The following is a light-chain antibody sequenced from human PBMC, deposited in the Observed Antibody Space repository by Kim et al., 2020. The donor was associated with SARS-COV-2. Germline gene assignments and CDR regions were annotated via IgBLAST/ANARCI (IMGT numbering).Light chain of an antibody. CDR2: EVN. V-gene: IGLV2-23*02. Sequence: QSALTQPASVSGSPGQSITISCTGSSSDIGSYHLVSWYQHHPGNAPKLMIYEVNKRPSGVSTRFSGSKSGNTASLTISGLQPEDEADYYCCTFAGRVFGGGTKLTVL. J-gene: IGLJ2*01. CDR1: SSDIGSYHL. CDR3: CTFAGRV.